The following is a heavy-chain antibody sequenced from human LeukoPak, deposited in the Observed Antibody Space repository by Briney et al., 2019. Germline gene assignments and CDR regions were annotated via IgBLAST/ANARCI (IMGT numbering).Heavy chain of an antibody. CDR3: ARDYGGNSGWFDP. J-gene: IGHJ5*02. D-gene: IGHD4-23*01. V-gene: IGHV1-8*01. CDR2: MNPNSGNT. CDR1: GYTFTSYD. Sequence: ASVKVSCKASGYTFTSYDINWVRQATGQGLEWMGWMNPNSGNTGYAQKFQGRVTMTRSTSISTAYMELRSLTSEDTAVYYCARDYGGNSGWFDPWGQGTLVTVS.